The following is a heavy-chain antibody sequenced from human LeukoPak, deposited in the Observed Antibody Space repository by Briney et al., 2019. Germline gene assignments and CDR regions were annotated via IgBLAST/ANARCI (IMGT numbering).Heavy chain of an antibody. CDR3: ARASGSYSTNFFDY. Sequence: SETLSLTCAVYGGSFSGYYWSWLRQPPGKEVEWIGEINHSGSTNYNPSLKSRVTISVGTSKNQFSLKLSSVTAADTAVYYCARASGSYSTNFFDYWGQGTLVTVSS. V-gene: IGHV4-34*01. CDR2: INHSGST. CDR1: GGSFSGYY. D-gene: IGHD1-26*01. J-gene: IGHJ4*02.